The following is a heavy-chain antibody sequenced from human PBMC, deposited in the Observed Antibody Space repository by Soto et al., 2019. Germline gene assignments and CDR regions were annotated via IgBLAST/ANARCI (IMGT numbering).Heavy chain of an antibody. V-gene: IGHV3-33*01. CDR3: ARTDCSGGSCYPYYYYYYGMDV. Sequence: PGGSLRLSCAASGFTFSSYGMHWVRQAPGKGLEWVAVIWYDGSNKYYADSVKGRFTISRDNSKNTLYLQMNSLRAEDTAVYYCARTDCSGGSCYPYYYYYYGMDVLGQGTTVTVSS. J-gene: IGHJ6*02. D-gene: IGHD2-15*01. CDR2: IWYDGSNK. CDR1: GFTFSSYG.